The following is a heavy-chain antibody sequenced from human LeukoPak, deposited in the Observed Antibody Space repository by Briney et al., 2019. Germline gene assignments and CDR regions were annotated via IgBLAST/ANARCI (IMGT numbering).Heavy chain of an antibody. D-gene: IGHD3-22*01. J-gene: IGHJ3*02. V-gene: IGHV4-34*01. CDR3: ARGPTYYYDSSGYTPGDAFDI. Sequence: SETLSLTCTVSGGSISSYYWSWIRQPPGKGLEWIGEINHSGSTNYNPSLKGRVTISVDTSKNQFSLKLSSVTAADTAVYYCARGPTYYYDSSGYTPGDAFDIWGQGTMVTVSS. CDR2: INHSGST. CDR1: GGSISSYY.